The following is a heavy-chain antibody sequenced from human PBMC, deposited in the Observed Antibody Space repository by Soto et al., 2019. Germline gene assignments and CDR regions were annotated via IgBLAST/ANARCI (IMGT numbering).Heavy chain of an antibody. D-gene: IGHD3-22*01. V-gene: IGHV4-30-4*01. J-gene: IGHJ4*02. CDR3: ALYYYDSSGYEIFDY. CDR1: GGSISSGDYY. Sequence: SETLSLTCTVSGGSISSGDYYWSWIRQPPGKGLEWIGYIYYSGSTYYNPSLKSRVTISVDTSKNQFSLKLSSVTAADTAVYYCALYYYDSSGYEIFDYWGQGTLVTVSS. CDR2: IYYSGST.